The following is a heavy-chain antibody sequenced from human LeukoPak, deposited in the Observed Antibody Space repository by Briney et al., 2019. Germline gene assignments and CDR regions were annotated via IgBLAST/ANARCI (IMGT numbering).Heavy chain of an antibody. CDR1: GGSISGHY. D-gene: IGHD5-18*01. Sequence: PSETLSLTCTVSGGSISGHYWSWIWQPPGKGLEWSGYFYYSGSTHYNPSLKSRVTTSVDTSNNQFTLNMSSVTAADTALYYCARRGEGYSYGSFGLDVWGQGTTVTVYS. J-gene: IGHJ6*02. V-gene: IGHV4-59*08. CDR2: FYYSGST. CDR3: ARRGEGYSYGSFGLDV.